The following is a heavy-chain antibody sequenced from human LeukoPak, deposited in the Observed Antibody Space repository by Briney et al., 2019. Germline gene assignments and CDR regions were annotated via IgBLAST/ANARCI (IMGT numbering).Heavy chain of an antibody. V-gene: IGHV1-69*05. Sequence: GASVKVSCKASGGTFSSYAISWVRQAPGQGLEWMGGIIPIFGTANYAQKFQGRVTITTDESTSTAYMELSSLRSEDTAAYYCARDLARWEMATTFPYYMDVWGKGTTVTVSS. CDR2: IIPIFGTA. J-gene: IGHJ6*03. CDR1: GGTFSSYA. D-gene: IGHD5-24*01. CDR3: ARDLARWEMATTFPYYMDV.